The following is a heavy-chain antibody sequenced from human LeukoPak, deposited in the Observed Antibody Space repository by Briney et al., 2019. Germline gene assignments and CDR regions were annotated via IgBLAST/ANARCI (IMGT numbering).Heavy chain of an antibody. CDR2: IKQDGSEK. Sequence: GGSLRLSCAAFGFTFSSYWMSWVRQAPGKGLEWVANIKQDGSEKYYVDSVKGRFTISRDNAKNSLYLQMNSLRAEDTAVYYCARGPHTFYYYFYMDVWGKGTTVTVSS. CDR1: GFTFSSYW. CDR3: ARGPHTFYYYFYMDV. V-gene: IGHV3-7*01. J-gene: IGHJ6*03. D-gene: IGHD3-16*01.